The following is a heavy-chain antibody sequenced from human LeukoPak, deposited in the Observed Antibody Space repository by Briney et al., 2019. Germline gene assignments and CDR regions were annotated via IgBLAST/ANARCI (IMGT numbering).Heavy chain of an antibody. J-gene: IGHJ4*02. CDR1: GFTFSSYA. V-gene: IGHV3-30-3*01. Sequence: PGGSLRLSCAASGFTFSSYAMHWVRQAPGKGLEWVAVISYDGSNKYYADSVKGRFTISSDNSKNTLYLQMNSLRAEDTAVYYCARGHSSGWYNIDYWGQGTLVTVSS. CDR2: ISYDGSNK. CDR3: ARGHSSGWYNIDY. D-gene: IGHD6-19*01.